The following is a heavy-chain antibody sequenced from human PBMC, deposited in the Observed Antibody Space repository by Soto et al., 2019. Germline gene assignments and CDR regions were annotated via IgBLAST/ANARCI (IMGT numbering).Heavy chain of an antibody. CDR3: ARGRDYYGSGSYWGTKHNWFDP. CDR1: GGSFSGYY. CDR2: INHSGST. J-gene: IGHJ5*02. Sequence: SETLSLTCAVYGGSFSGYYWSWIRQPPGKGLEWIGEINHSGSTNYNPSLKSRVTISVDTSKNQFSLKLSSVTAADTAVYYCARGRDYYGSGSYWGTKHNWFDPWGQGTLVTVSS. V-gene: IGHV4-34*01. D-gene: IGHD3-10*01.